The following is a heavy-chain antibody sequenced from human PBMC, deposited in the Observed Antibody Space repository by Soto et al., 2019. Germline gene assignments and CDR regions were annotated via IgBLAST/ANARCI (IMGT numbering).Heavy chain of an antibody. J-gene: IGHJ4*02. D-gene: IGHD2-15*01. CDR3: AKAIGGISPVDY. CDR1: GCTFSSYV. Sequence: QPGGSLRLPCAASGCTFSSYVMSWVRQAPGKGLEWVSAISGSGGSTYYADAVTCRFTISRDNSKNTLYLQMNSLRAEDTAVYYCAKAIGGISPVDYWGQGPLVTVSS. CDR2: ISGSGGST. V-gene: IGHV3-23*01.